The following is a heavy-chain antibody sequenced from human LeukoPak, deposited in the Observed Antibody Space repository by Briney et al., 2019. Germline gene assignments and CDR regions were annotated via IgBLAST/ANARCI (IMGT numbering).Heavy chain of an antibody. CDR1: DASISRYY. D-gene: IGHD3-10*01. J-gene: IGHJ5*02. CDR3: ARHYGP. V-gene: IGHV4-59*08. Sequence: SETLSLTCTVSDASISRYYWSWIRQPPGKGLEWIGYIYYSGSTNYNPSLKSRVTISVDTSKNQFSLKLNSVTAADTAVYYCARHYGPWGQGTLVTVSS. CDR2: IYYSGST.